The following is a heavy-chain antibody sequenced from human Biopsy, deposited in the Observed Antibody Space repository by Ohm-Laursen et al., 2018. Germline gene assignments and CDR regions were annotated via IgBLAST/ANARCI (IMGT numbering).Heavy chain of an antibody. CDR1: GGSISSYY. J-gene: IGHJ2*01. Sequence: GTLSLTCIVSGGSISSYYWSWIRQPPGKGLEWIGYIYYTGSTNYNPSLKSRVTISVDTSMNHLSLRLTSVTAADTAVYYCSRHAPSYSGSYWRYFDLWGRGTLVTVSS. CDR2: IYYTGST. D-gene: IGHD1-26*01. CDR3: SRHAPSYSGSYWRYFDL. V-gene: IGHV4-59*08.